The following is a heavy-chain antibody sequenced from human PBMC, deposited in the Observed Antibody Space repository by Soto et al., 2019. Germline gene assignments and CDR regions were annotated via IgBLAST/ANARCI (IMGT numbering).Heavy chain of an antibody. Sequence: QVQLVQSAAEVKEPGASVKLSCKASGFTFSSYSLQWLRQAPGQGLEWMGWITADKGDRAYSQKFQGRVSITRDTSASMAYMELSSLRSEDTAVYFCARGLRNDHSAYSPFDYWGQGTLVTVSS. CDR3: ARGLRNDHSAYSPFDY. CDR2: ITADKGDR. J-gene: IGHJ4*02. V-gene: IGHV1-3*01. D-gene: IGHD2-15*01. CDR1: GFTFSSYS.